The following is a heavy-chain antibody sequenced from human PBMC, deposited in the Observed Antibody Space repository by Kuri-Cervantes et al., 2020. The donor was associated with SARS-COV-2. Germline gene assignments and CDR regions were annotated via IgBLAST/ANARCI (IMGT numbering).Heavy chain of an antibody. V-gene: IGHV4-34*01. J-gene: IGHJ4*02. CDR2: IYHSGST. CDR3: AREINRGFDY. CDR1: GGSFSGYY. Sequence: SETLSLTCAVYGGSFSGYYWSWIRQPPGKGLEWIGEIYHSGSTNYNPSLKSRVTISVDKSKNQFSLKLSSVTAADTAVYYCAREINRGFDYWGQGTLVTVSS.